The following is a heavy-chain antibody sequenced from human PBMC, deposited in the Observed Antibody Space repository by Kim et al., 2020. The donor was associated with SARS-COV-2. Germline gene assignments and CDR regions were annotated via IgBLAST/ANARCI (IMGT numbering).Heavy chain of an antibody. CDR2: ISSSSSYI. CDR3: ARDPSPLWFGELGDY. V-gene: IGHV3-21*01. Sequence: GGSLRLSCAASGFTFSSYSMNWVRQAPGKGLEWVSSISSSSSYIYYADSVKGRFTISRDNAKNSLYLQMNSLRAEDTAVYYCARDPSPLWFGELGDYWGQGTLVTVSS. CDR1: GFTFSSYS. J-gene: IGHJ4*02. D-gene: IGHD3-10*01.